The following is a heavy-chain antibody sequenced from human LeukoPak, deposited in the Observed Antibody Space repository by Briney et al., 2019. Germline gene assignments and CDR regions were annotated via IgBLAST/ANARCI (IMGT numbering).Heavy chain of an antibody. D-gene: IGHD3-10*01. CDR3: ARESTMVRGALDY. Sequence: PGESLRLSCAASGFTFSSYSMNWVRQAPGKGLEWVSSISSSSSYIYYADSVKGRFTISRDNAKNSLYLQMNSLRAEDTAVYYCARESTMVRGALDYWGQGTLVTVSS. CDR1: GFTFSSYS. J-gene: IGHJ4*02. V-gene: IGHV3-21*01. CDR2: ISSSSSYI.